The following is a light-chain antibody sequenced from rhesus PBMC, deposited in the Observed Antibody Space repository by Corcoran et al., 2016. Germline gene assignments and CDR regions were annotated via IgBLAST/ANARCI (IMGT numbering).Light chain of an antibody. V-gene: IGKV1-21*01. CDR2: KAS. Sequence: DTQMTQSPSSLSASVGDRVTITCMASKDISVWLAWYQQKTGKAPNPLIFKASTLQSGVPTRLSGDGSGTEFTLTISSLQPEDFATYYCQEHHTTPRAFGQGTKVEIK. J-gene: IGKJ1*01. CDR3: QEHHTTPRA. CDR1: KDISVW.